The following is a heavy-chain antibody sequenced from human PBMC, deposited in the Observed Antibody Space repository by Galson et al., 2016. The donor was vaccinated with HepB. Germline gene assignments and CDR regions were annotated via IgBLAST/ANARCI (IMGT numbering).Heavy chain of an antibody. CDR2: IYNNGNT. D-gene: IGHD2-21*02. V-gene: IGHV4-4*07. CDR1: GGSISSWF. J-gene: IGHJ3*02. Sequence: SETLSLTCTLSGGSISSWFWNWIRQPAGKGLEWIGRIYNNGNTNYNPSLKSRVTMSIDTSKNQISLKLSSVTAADTAVYFCATGDKAFDIWGQGTLVTVSS. CDR3: ATGDKAFDI.